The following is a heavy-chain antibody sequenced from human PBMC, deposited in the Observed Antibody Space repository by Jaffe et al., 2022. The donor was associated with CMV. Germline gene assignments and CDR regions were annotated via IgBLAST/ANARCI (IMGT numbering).Heavy chain of an antibody. V-gene: IGHV4-59*08. CDR3: ARRSGQLWHRGGAFDI. CDR2: IYYSGST. Sequence: QVQLQESGPGLVKPSETLSLTCTVSGGSISSYYWSWIRQPPGKGLEWIGYIYYSGSTNYNPSLKSRVTISVDTSKNQFSLKLSSVTAADTAVYYCARRSGQLWHRGGAFDIWGQGTMVTVSS. J-gene: IGHJ3*02. CDR1: GGSISSYY. D-gene: IGHD5-18*01.